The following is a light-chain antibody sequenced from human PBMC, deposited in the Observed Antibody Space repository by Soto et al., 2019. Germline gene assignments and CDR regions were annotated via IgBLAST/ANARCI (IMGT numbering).Light chain of an antibody. V-gene: IGLV2-14*01. CDR3: SSYTSSSTWV. CDR1: SSDVGGYNY. Sequence: QSVLTQPASVSGSPGKSITISCTGTSSDVGGYNYVSWYQQHPGKAPKLMIYEVSNRPSGVSNRFSGSKSGNTASLTISGLQAEDEADYYCSSYTSSSTWVFGGGTKVTVL. CDR2: EVS. J-gene: IGLJ3*02.